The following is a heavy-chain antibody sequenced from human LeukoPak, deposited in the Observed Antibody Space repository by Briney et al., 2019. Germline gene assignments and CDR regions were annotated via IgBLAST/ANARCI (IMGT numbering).Heavy chain of an antibody. D-gene: IGHD2-2*01. CDR2: IYYSGST. CDR3: ARVIKYQLLFYVDY. J-gene: IGHJ4*02. V-gene: IGHV4-59*01. CDR1: GGSFGGYF. Sequence: SETLSLTCAVYGGSFGGYFWSWIRQPPGKGLEWIGYIYYSGSTNYNPSLKSRVTISVDTSKNQFSLKLSSVTAADTAVYYCARVIKYQLLFYVDYWGQGTLVTVSS.